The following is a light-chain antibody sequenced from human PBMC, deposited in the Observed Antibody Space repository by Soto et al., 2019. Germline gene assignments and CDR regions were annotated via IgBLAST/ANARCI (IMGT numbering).Light chain of an antibody. Sequence: DIQRTQSPSSLSASVVDRVTITCRASQSISSYLNWYQQKPGKAPKLLIYSASSVQNGVPSRFSGSGSGKDFTLTISSLQPEDFATYYCQQSYSTPRTFGQGTKVDIK. J-gene: IGKJ1*01. CDR1: QSISSY. CDR3: QQSYSTPRT. V-gene: IGKV1-39*01. CDR2: SAS.